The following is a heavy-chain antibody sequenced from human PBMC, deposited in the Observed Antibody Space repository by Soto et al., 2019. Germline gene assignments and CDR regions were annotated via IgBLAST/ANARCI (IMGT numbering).Heavy chain of an antibody. CDR2: ISYDGSNK. V-gene: IGHV3-30*18. J-gene: IGHJ4*02. CDR3: AKDDYANYGYLGY. CDR1: GFIFSSYG. D-gene: IGHD4-17*01. Sequence: QVQLVESGGGVVQPGRSLRLSCAASGFIFSSYGMHWVRQAPGKGLEWVAVISYDGSNKYYGDSVKGRFTISRDNSKNPLYLQMNSLRAEDTAVYYCAKDDYANYGYLGYWGQGTLVTVSS.